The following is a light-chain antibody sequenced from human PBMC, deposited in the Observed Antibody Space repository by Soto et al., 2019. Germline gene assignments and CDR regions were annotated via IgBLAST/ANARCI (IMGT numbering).Light chain of an antibody. CDR3: SSYTGSSTLEV. J-gene: IGLJ1*01. CDR1: SSDVGAYNY. Sequence: QSVLTQPASVSGSPGQSMTISCTGTSSDVGAYNYVSWYQQHTGKAPKLIIYEVTNRPSWVSDRFSGSKSGNTDSLSISGLQPEDEATYYCSSYTGSSTLEVFGTGTKVTV. V-gene: IGLV2-14*01. CDR2: EVT.